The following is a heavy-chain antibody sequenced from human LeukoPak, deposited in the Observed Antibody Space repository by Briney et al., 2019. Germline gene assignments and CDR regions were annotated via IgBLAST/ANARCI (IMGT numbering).Heavy chain of an antibody. J-gene: IGHJ4*02. D-gene: IGHD1-14*01. CDR1: GGSFSGYY. Sequence: PSETLSLTCAVYGGSFSGYYWSWIRQPPGKGLEWIGEINHSGSTNYNPSLKSRVTISVDTSKNQFSLKLSSVTAADTAVYYCAKGDNGPWHYWGQGTLVTVSS. V-gene: IGHV4-34*01. CDR2: INHSGST. CDR3: AKGDNGPWHY.